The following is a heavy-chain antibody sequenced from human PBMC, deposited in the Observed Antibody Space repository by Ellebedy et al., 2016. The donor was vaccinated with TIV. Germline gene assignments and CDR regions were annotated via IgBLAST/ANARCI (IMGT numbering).Heavy chain of an antibody. J-gene: IGHJ2*01. D-gene: IGHD3-10*02. Sequence: GESLKISCAASKFTVTYNYMNWVRQAPGKGPEWVSGIYTDDTTYYADSVKGRFTISSDNPKNTLYLQMNSLRTEDTAVYYCARASFYDVDLSGWYFDLWGRGTLITVSS. CDR3: ARASFYDVDLSGWYFDL. CDR1: KFTVTYNY. V-gene: IGHV3-66*01. CDR2: IYTDDTT.